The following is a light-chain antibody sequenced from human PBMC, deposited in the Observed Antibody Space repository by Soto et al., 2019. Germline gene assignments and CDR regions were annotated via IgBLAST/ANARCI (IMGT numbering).Light chain of an antibody. Sequence: QAVVTQESSFSVSPGGTVTLNFGLISGSVSTANNPSWYHQTPGQPPRTLSYSISTRSSGVPDRFSGTILGNEAALTLTGAQADSDSDYYCALFMGNGISVFVTGTKLTVL. CDR3: ALFMGNGISV. V-gene: IGLV8-61*01. CDR2: SIS. J-gene: IGLJ1*01. CDR1: SGSVSTANN.